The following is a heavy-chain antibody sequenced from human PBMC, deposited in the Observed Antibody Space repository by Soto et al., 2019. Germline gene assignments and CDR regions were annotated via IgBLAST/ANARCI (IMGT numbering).Heavy chain of an antibody. CDR1: GFSFTSYA. CDR2: ISGSDGKT. J-gene: IGHJ4*02. CDR3: ARWSFLDY. V-gene: IGHV3-23*01. D-gene: IGHD1-26*01. Sequence: EVQLLESGGGLVRPWGSLRLSCAASGFSFTSYALSWVRQAPGKGLEWVSTISGSDGKTYYADSVKGRFSISRDTSKTTLYLQMNSLRVEDTAVYYCARWSFLDYWGQGTRVTVS.